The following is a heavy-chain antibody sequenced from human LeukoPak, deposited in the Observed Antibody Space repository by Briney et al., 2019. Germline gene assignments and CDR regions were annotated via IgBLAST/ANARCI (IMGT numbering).Heavy chain of an antibody. Sequence: GGSLRLSCAAPGFTFSSYGMHWVRQAPGKGLEWVAFIRYDGSNKYYADSVKGRFTISRDNSKNTLYLQMNSLRAEDTAVYYCAKACDYYDSSGSTDYWGQGTLVTVSS. CDR3: AKACDYYDSSGSTDY. J-gene: IGHJ4*02. D-gene: IGHD3-22*01. V-gene: IGHV3-30*02. CDR2: IRYDGSNK. CDR1: GFTFSSYG.